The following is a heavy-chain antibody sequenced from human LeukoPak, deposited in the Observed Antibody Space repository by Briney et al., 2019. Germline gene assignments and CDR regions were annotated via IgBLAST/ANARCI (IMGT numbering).Heavy chain of an antibody. CDR2: ISSSSNNI. CDR3: ARVGGYSGCYSYYFYYYMDV. J-gene: IGHJ6*03. CDR1: RFTFSSYS. V-gene: IGHV3-48*01. D-gene: IGHD1-26*01. Sequence: PGGSLRLSCAASRFTFSSYSMNWVRQAPGKGLEWVSYISSSSNNIYYADSAKGRFTISRDNDKNSLYLQMNRLRAEDTRVYYCARVGGYSGCYSYYFYYYMDVWGKGATVTVSS.